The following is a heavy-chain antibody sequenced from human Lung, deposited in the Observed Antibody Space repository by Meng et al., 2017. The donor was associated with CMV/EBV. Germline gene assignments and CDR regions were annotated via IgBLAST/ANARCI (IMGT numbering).Heavy chain of an antibody. CDR2: ISGSGGST. CDR3: AKAVPDGYYYGMDV. Sequence: GESXKISCAASGFTLSSYAMSWVRQAPGKGLEWVSAISGSGGSTYYADSVKGRFTISRDNSKNTLYLQMNSLRAEDTAVYYCAKAVPDGYYYGMDVWGQGTTVTVSS. J-gene: IGHJ6*02. D-gene: IGHD2-2*01. V-gene: IGHV3-23*01. CDR1: GFTLSSYA.